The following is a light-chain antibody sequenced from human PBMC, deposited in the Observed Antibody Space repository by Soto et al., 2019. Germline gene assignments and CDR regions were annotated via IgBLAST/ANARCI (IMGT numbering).Light chain of an antibody. CDR3: QQLNSYPRT. CDR2: AAS. V-gene: IGKV1-9*01. CDR1: QGISSY. J-gene: IGKJ4*01. Sequence: DIQLTQSPSFLSASVGDRVTITCRASQGISSYLAWYQQKPGKAPKLLIYAASTLQSGVPSRFSGSGSGTEFTLTISSLQPEDCATYSGQQLNSYPRTFGGGTKVEIK.